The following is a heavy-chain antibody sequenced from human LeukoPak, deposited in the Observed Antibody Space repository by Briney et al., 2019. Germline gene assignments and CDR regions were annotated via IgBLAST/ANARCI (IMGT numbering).Heavy chain of an antibody. Sequence: GGSLRLSCAASGFTFSSYGMHWVRQAPGKGLEWVAFIRYDTINKYYADSVEGRFTISRDDSKNTLYLQMNSLRAEDTAVYYCVKDTATPVTGGYFYYYMDVWGQGTLVTVSS. CDR3: VKDTATPVTGGYFYYYMDV. D-gene: IGHD4-11*01. CDR1: GFTFSSYG. CDR2: IRYDTINK. J-gene: IGHJ6*03. V-gene: IGHV3-30*02.